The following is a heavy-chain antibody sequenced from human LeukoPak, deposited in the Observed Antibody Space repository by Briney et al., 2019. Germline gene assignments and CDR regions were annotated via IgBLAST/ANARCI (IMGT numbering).Heavy chain of an antibody. J-gene: IGHJ4*02. V-gene: IGHV3-30-3*01. CDR2: ISYDGSNK. CDR3: AKGPFSSGHV. CDR1: GFTFSSYA. Sequence: PGRSLRLSCAASGFTFSSYAMHWVRQAPGKGLEWVAVISYDGSNKYYADSVKGRFTISRDNSKNTLYLQMNSLRAEDTAVYYCAKGPFSSGHVGGQGTLVTVSS. D-gene: IGHD6-19*01.